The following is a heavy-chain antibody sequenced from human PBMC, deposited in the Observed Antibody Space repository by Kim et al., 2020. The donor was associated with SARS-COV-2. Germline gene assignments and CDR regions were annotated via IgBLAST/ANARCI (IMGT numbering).Heavy chain of an antibody. Sequence: YADSVKGRFTISRDNSRNTLYLQMNSLRAEDAALYYCAKEGTSGWYGFDYWGQGTLVTVSS. D-gene: IGHD6-19*01. J-gene: IGHJ4*02. CDR3: AKEGTSGWYGFDY. V-gene: IGHV3-33*03.